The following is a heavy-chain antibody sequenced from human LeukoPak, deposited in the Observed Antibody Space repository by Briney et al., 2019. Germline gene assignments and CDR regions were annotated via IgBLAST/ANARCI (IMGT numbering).Heavy chain of an antibody. V-gene: IGHV3-11*06. CDR2: ISSSSSYT. CDR3: ARSYDCSSTSCYYDYYYGMDV. CDR1: GFTFSDYY. Sequence: GGSLRLSCAASGFTFSDYYMSWIRQAPGKGLEWVSYISSSSSYTNCADSVKGRFTISRDNAKNSLYLQMNSLRAEDTAVYYCARSYDCSSTSCYYDYYYGMDVWGKGTTVTVSS. D-gene: IGHD2-2*01. J-gene: IGHJ6*04.